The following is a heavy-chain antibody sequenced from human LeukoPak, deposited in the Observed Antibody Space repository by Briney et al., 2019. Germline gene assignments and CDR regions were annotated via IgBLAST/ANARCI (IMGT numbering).Heavy chain of an antibody. V-gene: IGHV4-39*07. CDR2: VYYTGST. D-gene: IGHD3-10*01. Sequence: SETLSLTCTVSGGSLSSTSYYWGWIRQPPGKGLEWIGSVYYTGSTYYSPSLKSRVTISIHTSRNQFSLKLSSVTAADTAVYYCASGSGSSYYGMDVWGQGTTVTVSS. CDR1: GGSLSSTSYY. CDR3: ASGSGSSYYGMDV. J-gene: IGHJ6*02.